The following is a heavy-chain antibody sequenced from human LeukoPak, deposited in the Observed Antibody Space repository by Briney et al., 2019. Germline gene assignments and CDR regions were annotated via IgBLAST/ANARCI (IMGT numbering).Heavy chain of an antibody. J-gene: IGHJ6*02. D-gene: IGHD6-19*01. CDR2: ISAYNGNT. Sequence: ASVKVSCKASVYTFTSYGISWVRQAPGQGLVWMGWISAYNGNTKYAQKLHARVTMTTDTSTSTAYMELRSLRSDDTAVYYCARAIGSSGWYNYYYYGMDVWGQGTTVTVSS. CDR1: VYTFTSYG. V-gene: IGHV1-18*01. CDR3: ARAIGSSGWYNYYYYGMDV.